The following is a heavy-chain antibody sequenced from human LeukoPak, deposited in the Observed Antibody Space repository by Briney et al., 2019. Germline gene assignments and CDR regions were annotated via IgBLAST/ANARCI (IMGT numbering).Heavy chain of an antibody. D-gene: IGHD3-3*01. Sequence: PSETLSLTCTVSGGSISSGDYYWSWIRQPPGKGLEWIGYTYYSGSTYYNPSLKSRVTISVDTSKNQFSLKLSSVTAADTAVYYCARAYYDFWSGYYPGFRWFDPWGQGTLVTVSS. V-gene: IGHV4-30-4*01. CDR1: GGSISSGDYY. J-gene: IGHJ5*02. CDR2: TYYSGST. CDR3: ARAYYDFWSGYYPGFRWFDP.